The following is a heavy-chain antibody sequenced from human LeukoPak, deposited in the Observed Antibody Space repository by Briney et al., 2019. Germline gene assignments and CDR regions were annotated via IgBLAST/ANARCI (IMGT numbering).Heavy chain of an antibody. CDR1: GGSSSGYY. Sequence: SETLSLTCAVYGGSSSGYYWSWIRQPPGKGLEWIEEINHSGSTNYNPSLKSRVTISVDTSKNQFSLKLSSVTAADTAVYYCARGRELNYYYYGMDVWGQGTTVTVSS. J-gene: IGHJ6*02. V-gene: IGHV4-34*01. CDR2: INHSGST. D-gene: IGHD1-7*01. CDR3: ARGRELNYYYYGMDV.